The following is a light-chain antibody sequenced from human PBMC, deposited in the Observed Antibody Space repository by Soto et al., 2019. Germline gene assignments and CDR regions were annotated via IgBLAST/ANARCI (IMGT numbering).Light chain of an antibody. J-gene: IGKJ2*01. Sequence: DIQMTQSPSSLSASVGDRVTITCRASQSISSYLNWYQQKPGKAPKLLIYAASSLQSGVPSRFSGRGSGTDFTLTISSLRPEDFATYYCQQSYSTHPYTFGQGTKLEIK. CDR1: QSISSY. V-gene: IGKV1-39*01. CDR2: AAS. CDR3: QQSYSTHPYT.